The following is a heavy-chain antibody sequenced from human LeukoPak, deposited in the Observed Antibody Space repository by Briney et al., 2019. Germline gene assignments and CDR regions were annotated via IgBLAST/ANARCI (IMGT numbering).Heavy chain of an antibody. CDR1: GGSISSYY. Sequence: SETLSLTCTVSGGSISSYYWSWIRQPPGKGREWIGTIYYSGSTYYNPSLQSRATISVDTSKNQFSLKLTSVTAADAAVYYCARGGYIYGLDYWGQGTLVTVSS. CDR3: ARGGYIYGLDY. J-gene: IGHJ4*02. V-gene: IGHV4-39*01. D-gene: IGHD5-18*01. CDR2: IYYSGST.